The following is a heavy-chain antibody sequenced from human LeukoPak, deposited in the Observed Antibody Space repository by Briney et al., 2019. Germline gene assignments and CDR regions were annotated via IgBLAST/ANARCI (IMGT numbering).Heavy chain of an antibody. D-gene: IGHD3-10*01. J-gene: IGHJ4*02. CDR3: ATRGY. V-gene: IGHV4-59*08. CDR1: GGSISSDY. CDR2: IYNSGSN. Sequence: SETLSLTCTVSGGSISSDYWQWIRQPPGNGLEWIGYIYNSGSNNYNPSLKSRVTISIDTSKNQFSLKLTSVTAADTAVYYCATRGYWGQGTLVTVSS.